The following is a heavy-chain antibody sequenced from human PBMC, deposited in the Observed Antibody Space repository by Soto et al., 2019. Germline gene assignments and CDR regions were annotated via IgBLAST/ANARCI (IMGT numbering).Heavy chain of an antibody. CDR1: GVNFSAVG. D-gene: IGHD6-19*01. CDR3: AKERYSSGGFPVVGN. V-gene: IGHV3-30*18. J-gene: IGHJ1*01. CDR2: ISYDSSIK. Sequence: PAGSLSLSCAASGVNFSAVGMHWVRHAPGKGLEWVADISYDSSIKYYADSVKGRFTIYRDNSKNTVYVQMHSLRVEDPAVYYCAKERYSSGGFPVVGNWRQGALVTVSS.